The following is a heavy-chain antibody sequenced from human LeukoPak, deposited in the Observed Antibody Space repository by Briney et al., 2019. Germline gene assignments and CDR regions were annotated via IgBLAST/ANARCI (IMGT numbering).Heavy chain of an antibody. CDR1: GGSISSYY. CDR2: IYTSGST. Sequence: PSETLSLTCTVCGGSISSYYWSWIRQPAGKGLEWIGRIYTSGSTNYNPSLKSRVTMSVDTSKNQFSLKLSSVTAADTAVYYCARASHYGDYAPVWFDPWGQGTLVTVSS. J-gene: IGHJ5*02. V-gene: IGHV4-4*07. CDR3: ARASHYGDYAPVWFDP. D-gene: IGHD4-17*01.